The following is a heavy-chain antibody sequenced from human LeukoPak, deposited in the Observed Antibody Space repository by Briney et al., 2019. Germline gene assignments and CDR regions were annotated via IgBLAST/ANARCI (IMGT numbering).Heavy chain of an antibody. CDR2: INPNSGGT. CDR3: ARDPLQYSSGWYYVSAGSGFDP. CDR1: GYTFTGYY. D-gene: IGHD6-19*01. J-gene: IGHJ5*02. V-gene: IGHV1-2*02. Sequence: GASVKVSCKASGYTFTGYYMHWVRQAPGQGLEWMGWINPNSGGTNYAQKFQGRVTMTRDTSISTAHMELSRLRSDDTAVYYCARDPLQYSSGWYYVSAGSGFDPWGQGTLVTVSS.